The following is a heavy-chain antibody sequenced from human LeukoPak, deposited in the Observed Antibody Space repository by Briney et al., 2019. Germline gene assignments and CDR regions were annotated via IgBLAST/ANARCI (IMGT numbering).Heavy chain of an antibody. CDR1: GYTFTGYY. Sequence: GASVKVSCKASGYTFTGYYMHWVRQAPGQGLEWMGGIIPIFGTASYAQKFQGRVTITADESTSTAYMELSSLRSEDTAVYYCARDLGYCSGGSCPDYYFDYWGQGTLVTVSS. J-gene: IGHJ4*02. CDR2: IIPIFGTA. V-gene: IGHV1-69*13. CDR3: ARDLGYCSGGSCPDYYFDY. D-gene: IGHD2-15*01.